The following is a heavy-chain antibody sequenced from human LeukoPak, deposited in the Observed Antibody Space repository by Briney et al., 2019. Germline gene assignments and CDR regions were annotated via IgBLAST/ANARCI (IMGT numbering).Heavy chain of an antibody. J-gene: IGHJ3*02. CDR2: IMPNGETR. D-gene: IGHD2-15*01. CDR1: GFSFSNYV. Sequence: GGSLRLSCAVSGFSFSNYVMHWVRQAPGKGLEYVSAIMPNGETRGYANSMKGRLTISRDNSKNTLYLQMGSLRAEDMAIYYCARDRDGGFAFDIWGQGTLVTVSS. CDR3: ARDRDGGFAFDI. V-gene: IGHV3-64*01.